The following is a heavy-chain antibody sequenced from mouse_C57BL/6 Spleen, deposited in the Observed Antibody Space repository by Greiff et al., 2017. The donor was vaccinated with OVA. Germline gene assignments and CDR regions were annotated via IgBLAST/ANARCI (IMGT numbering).Heavy chain of an antibody. CDR1: GYTFTDYN. D-gene: IGHD2-2*01. Sequence: EVQLQQSGPELVKPGASVKIPCKASGYTFTDYNMDWVKQSHGKSLEWIGDINPNNGGTIYNQKFKGKATLTVDKSSSTAYMELRSLTSEDTAVYYCARRVYYGYDGHFDYWGQGTTLTVSS. J-gene: IGHJ2*01. V-gene: IGHV1-18*01. CDR3: ARRVYYGYDGHFDY. CDR2: INPNNGGT.